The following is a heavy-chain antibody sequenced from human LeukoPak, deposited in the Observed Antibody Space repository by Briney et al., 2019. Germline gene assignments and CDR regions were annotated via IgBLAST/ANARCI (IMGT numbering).Heavy chain of an antibody. CDR2: INPNSGGT. CDR1: GYTFTGYY. Sequence: GASVKVSCKASGYTFTGYYMHWVRQAPGQGLEWMGWINPNSGGTNYAQKFQGRVTMTRDTSISTAYMELSRLRSDDTAVYYCARGQIRLSKGYSYGYISYWGQGTLVTVSS. CDR3: ARGQIRLSKGYSYGYISY. D-gene: IGHD5-18*01. J-gene: IGHJ4*02. V-gene: IGHV1-2*02.